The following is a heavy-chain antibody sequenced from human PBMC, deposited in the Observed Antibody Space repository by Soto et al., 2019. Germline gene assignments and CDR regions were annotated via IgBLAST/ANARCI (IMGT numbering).Heavy chain of an antibody. J-gene: IGHJ3*02. CDR2: ISAYNGNT. CDR1: GYTFTSYG. D-gene: IGHD3-3*01. V-gene: IGHV1-18*04. CDR3: ARDKRITIFGVVRIPTAAFDI. Sequence: ASVKVSCKASGYTFTSYGISWVRQAPGQGLEWMGWISAYNGNTNYAQKLQGRVTMTTDTSTSTAYMELRSLRSDDTAVYYCARDKRITIFGVVRIPTAAFDIWGQGTMVTVSS.